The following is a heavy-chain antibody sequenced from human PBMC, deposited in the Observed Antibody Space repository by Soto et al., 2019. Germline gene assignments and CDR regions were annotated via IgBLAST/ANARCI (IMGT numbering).Heavy chain of an antibody. CDR1: GFTFSSYG. CDR2: ISYDGSNK. D-gene: IGHD2-21*01. CDR3: AKPTVGPRVWRGGMDV. J-gene: IGHJ6*02. V-gene: IGHV3-30*18. Sequence: QVQLVESGGGVVQPGRSLRLSCAASGFTFSSYGMHWVRQAPGKGLEWVAVISYDGSNKYYADSVKGRFTISRDNSKNTLYLQMNSLRAEDTAVYYCAKPTVGPRVWRGGMDVWGQGTTVTVSS.